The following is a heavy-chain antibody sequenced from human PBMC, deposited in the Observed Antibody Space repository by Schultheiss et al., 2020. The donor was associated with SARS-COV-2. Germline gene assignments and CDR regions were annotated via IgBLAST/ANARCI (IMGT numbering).Heavy chain of an antibody. CDR1: GGSISSGDYY. D-gene: IGHD5-12*01. CDR2: IYYSGST. Sequence: SETLSLTCTVSGGSISSGDYYWSWIRQPPGKGLEWIGYIYYSGSTYYNPSLKSRVTISVDTSKNQFSLKLSSVTAADTAVYYCAADRGGYDSFDYWGQGTLVTVSS. J-gene: IGHJ4*02. V-gene: IGHV4-30-4*02. CDR3: AADRGGYDSFDY.